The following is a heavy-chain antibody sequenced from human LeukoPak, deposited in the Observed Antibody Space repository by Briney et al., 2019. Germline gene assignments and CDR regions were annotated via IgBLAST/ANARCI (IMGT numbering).Heavy chain of an antibody. J-gene: IGHJ5*02. D-gene: IGHD6-13*01. V-gene: IGHV4-34*01. Sequence: PSETLSLTCAVYGGSFSGYYWSWIRQPPGKGLEWIGEINHSGSTNYNPSLKSRVTISVDTSKNQFSLKLSSVTAADTAVYYCVTGAAAGFDPWGQGTLVTVSS. CDR3: VTGAAAGFDP. CDR2: INHSGST. CDR1: GGSFSGYY.